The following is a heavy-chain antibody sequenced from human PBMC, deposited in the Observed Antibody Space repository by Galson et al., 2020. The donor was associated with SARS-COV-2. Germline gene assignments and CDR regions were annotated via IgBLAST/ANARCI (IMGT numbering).Heavy chain of an antibody. CDR1: GGSISSYY. D-gene: IGHD3-3*01. V-gene: IGHV4-59*01. J-gene: IGHJ4*02. CDR2: IYYSGST. Sequence: SESLSLTCTVSGGSISSYYWSWIRQPPGKGLEWIGYIYYSGSTNYNPSLKSRVTISVDTSKNQFSLKLSSVTAADTAVYYCARAAQTYYDFWSGYYNAPHFDYWGQGTLVAVSS. CDR3: ARAAQTYYDFWSGYYNAPHFDY.